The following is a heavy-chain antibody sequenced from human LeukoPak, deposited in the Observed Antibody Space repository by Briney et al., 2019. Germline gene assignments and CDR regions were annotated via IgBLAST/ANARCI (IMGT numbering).Heavy chain of an antibody. V-gene: IGHV3-48*01. CDR3: AKDDAWLRFGE. CDR2: ISSSSRTI. D-gene: IGHD3-10*01. CDR1: GFTFSRYS. Sequence: GSLRLSCAASGFTFSRYSMNWVRQAPGKGLEWVSYISSSSRTIHYADSVKGRFTISRDNSKNTLYLEVISLTAEDTAVYYCAKDDAWLRFGEWSQGTLVTVSS. J-gene: IGHJ4*02.